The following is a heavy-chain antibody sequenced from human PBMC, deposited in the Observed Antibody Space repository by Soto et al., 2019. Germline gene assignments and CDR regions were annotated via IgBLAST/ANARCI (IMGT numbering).Heavy chain of an antibody. J-gene: IGHJ4*02. V-gene: IGHV4-39*01. CDR2: IHYSGST. D-gene: IGHD3-22*01. CDR1: GDSVTIRDYY. Sequence: QLQLQESGPGLVKPSETLSLTCTVSGDSVTIRDYYWGWTRQPPGKGLDWIGRIHYSGSTYYNPSLRSRVTISGDTSKKQFPLKLTSVTAADAAVYYCAAHDSGGYYAEYWGQGTLVTVSA. CDR3: AAHDSGGYYAEY.